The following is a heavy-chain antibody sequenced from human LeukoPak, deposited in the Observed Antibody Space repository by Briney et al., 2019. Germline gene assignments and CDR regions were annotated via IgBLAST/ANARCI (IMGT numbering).Heavy chain of an antibody. V-gene: IGHV5-51*01. J-gene: IGHJ5*02. Sequence: GESLKISCKGSGYIFTSYWIGWVRQMPGKGLEWMGIIYPGDSDTRYSPSFQGQVTISADQSISPAYLQWSSLKASDTAMYYCARWSSGWSYNWFDPWGQGTLVTVSS. CDR1: GYIFTSYW. CDR3: ARWSSGWSYNWFDP. CDR2: IYPGDSDT. D-gene: IGHD6-19*01.